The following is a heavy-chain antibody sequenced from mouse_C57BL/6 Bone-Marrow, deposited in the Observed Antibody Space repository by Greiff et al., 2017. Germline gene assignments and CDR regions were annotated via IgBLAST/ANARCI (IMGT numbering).Heavy chain of an antibody. J-gene: IGHJ2*01. CDR3: ARSYGSFLNFDY. V-gene: IGHV1-64*01. CDR1: GYTFTSYW. D-gene: IGHD1-1*01. Sequence: QVQLQQSGAELVKPGASVKLSCKASGYTFTSYWMHWVKQRPGQGLEWIGMIHPNSGSTNYNEKFKSKATLTVDKSSSTAYMQLSSLTSEDSAVYYGARSYGSFLNFDYWGQGTTLTGSS. CDR2: IHPNSGST.